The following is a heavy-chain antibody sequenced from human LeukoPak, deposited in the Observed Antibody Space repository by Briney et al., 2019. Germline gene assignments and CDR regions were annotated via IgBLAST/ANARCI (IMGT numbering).Heavy chain of an antibody. J-gene: IGHJ4*02. D-gene: IGHD5-24*01. V-gene: IGHV1-69*05. CDR3: ARGPAQEIGLHD. Sequence: ASVKVSCKASGGTFSSYAISWVRQAPGQGLEGMGGIIPIFGTANYAQKFQGRVTITTDESTSTAYMELSSLRSEDTAVYYCARGPAQEIGLHDWGQGTLVTVSS. CDR2: IIPIFGTA. CDR1: GGTFSSYA.